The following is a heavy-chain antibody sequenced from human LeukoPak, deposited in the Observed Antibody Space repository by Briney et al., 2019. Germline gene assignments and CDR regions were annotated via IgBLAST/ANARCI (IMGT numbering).Heavy chain of an antibody. V-gene: IGHV3-23*01. J-gene: IGHJ4*02. Sequence: PGGSLRLSCASSGFTFSSYAMSWVRQAPGKGLEWVSAISGSGGSTYYADSVKSRFTISRDNSKNTLYLQMNSLRAEDTAVYYCAKLPTLYYYDSSGYYYFDYWGQGTLVTVSS. CDR2: ISGSGGST. CDR1: GFTFSSYA. D-gene: IGHD3-22*01. CDR3: AKLPTLYYYDSSGYYYFDY.